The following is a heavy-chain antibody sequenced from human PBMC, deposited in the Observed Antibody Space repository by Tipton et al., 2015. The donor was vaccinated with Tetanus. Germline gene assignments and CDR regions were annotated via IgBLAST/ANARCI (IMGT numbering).Heavy chain of an antibody. CDR1: GYTFTGYY. J-gene: IGHJ6*02. D-gene: IGHD2-21*01. CDR3: ARDRGDYIYYGMDV. V-gene: IGHV1-2*02. Sequence: QLVQSGAELKKPGASVKVSCKASGYTFTGYYMYWVRQAPGQGLEWVGWIDPNSGATIYAQNFQGRVTMTRDTSISTVYMELSRLRSDDTAVYYCARDRGDYIYYGMDVRGPGTTVTVSS. CDR2: IDPNSGAT.